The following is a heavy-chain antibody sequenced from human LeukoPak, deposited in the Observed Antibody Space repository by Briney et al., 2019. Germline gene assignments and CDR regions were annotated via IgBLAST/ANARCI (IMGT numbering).Heavy chain of an antibody. Sequence: SVKVSCKASGGTFSSYAISWVRQAPGQGLEWMGGIIPMSGTVNNAQKFQGRVTITADKSTGTAYMELSSLRSDDTAVYYCARETGYAYGRAPLDYWGRGTLVTVSS. V-gene: IGHV1-69*06. D-gene: IGHD5-18*01. CDR3: ARETGYAYGRAPLDY. J-gene: IGHJ4*02. CDR2: IIPMSGTV. CDR1: GGTFSSYA.